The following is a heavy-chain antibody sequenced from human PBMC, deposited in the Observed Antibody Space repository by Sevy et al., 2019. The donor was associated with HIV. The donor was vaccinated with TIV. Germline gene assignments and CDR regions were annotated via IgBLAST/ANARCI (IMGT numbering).Heavy chain of an antibody. Sequence: ETLSLTCTVSGGSISSLYRNWIRQPPGKGLEWIANIYYNGHINYNPSLKSRVTLSLDTSKNQFSLRLSSVTAADTAMYYCAGENAWGRGYSWGQGALVTVSS. CDR3: AGENAWGRGYS. CDR1: GGSISSLY. D-gene: IGHD1-26*01. CDR2: IYYNGHI. V-gene: IGHV4-59*08. J-gene: IGHJ4*02.